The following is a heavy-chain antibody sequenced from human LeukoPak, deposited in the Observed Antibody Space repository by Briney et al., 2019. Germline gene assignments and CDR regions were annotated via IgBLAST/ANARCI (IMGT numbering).Heavy chain of an antibody. CDR3: TRAGKPPYFDY. V-gene: IGHV3-49*04. J-gene: IGHJ4*02. Sequence: GRSLRLSCAASGFTFRNYAMHWVRQAPGKGLEWVALIRGTPYGGTTEYAASVKGRFTISRDDSKSIAYLQMNSLKTEDTAVYYCTRAGKPPYFDYWGQGTLVIVSS. CDR1: GFTFRNYA. CDR2: IRGTPYGGTT.